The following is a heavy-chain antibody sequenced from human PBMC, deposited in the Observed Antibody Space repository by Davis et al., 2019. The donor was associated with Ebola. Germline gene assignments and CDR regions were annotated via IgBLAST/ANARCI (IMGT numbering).Heavy chain of an antibody. CDR1: GFTFSSYA. CDR3: AKSGLSFGVVKYHYGMDV. CDR2: ISGSGGST. Sequence: PGGSLRLSCAASGFTFSSYAMSWVRQAPGKGLEWVSAISGSGGSTYYAASVKGRLTIYRDNSKKTLYLQMNSLRAEDTAVYYCAKSGLSFGVVKYHYGMDVWGKGTTVTVSS. J-gene: IGHJ6*04. V-gene: IGHV3-23*01. D-gene: IGHD3-3*01.